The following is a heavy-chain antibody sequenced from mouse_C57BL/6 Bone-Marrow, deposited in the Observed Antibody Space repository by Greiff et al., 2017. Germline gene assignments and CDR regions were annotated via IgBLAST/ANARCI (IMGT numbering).Heavy chain of an antibody. CDR3: ARSRAWFAY. CDR2: IYPGSGNT. V-gene: IGHV1-76*01. Sequence: QVQLKESGAELVRPGASVKLSCKASGYTFTDYYINWVKQRPGQGLEWIARIYPGSGNTSYNEKFKGKATLTAEKSSSTAYMQLSSLTSEDSAVYFCARSRAWFAYWGQGTLVTVSA. J-gene: IGHJ3*01. CDR1: GYTFTDYY.